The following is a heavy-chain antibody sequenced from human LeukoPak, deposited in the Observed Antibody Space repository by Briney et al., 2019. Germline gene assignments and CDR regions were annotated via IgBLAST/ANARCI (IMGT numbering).Heavy chain of an antibody. CDR2: IIPIFGTA. CDR3: ARAEYYDFWSGYQNPSPFDY. Sequence: GASVKVSCKASGGTFSSYAISWVRQAPGQGLEWMGGIIPIFGTANYAQKFQGRVTITADESTSTAYMELSSLGSEDTAVYYCARAEYYDFWSGYQNPSPFDYWGQGTLVTVSS. J-gene: IGHJ4*02. V-gene: IGHV1-69*13. CDR1: GGTFSSYA. D-gene: IGHD3-3*01.